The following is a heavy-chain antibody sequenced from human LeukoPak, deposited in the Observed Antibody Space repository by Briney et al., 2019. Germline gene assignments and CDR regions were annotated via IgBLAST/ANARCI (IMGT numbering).Heavy chain of an antibody. CDR2: IIPIFGTA. V-gene: IGHV1-69*13. Sequence: SAKVSCTASGGTFSSYAISWVRQAPGQGLEWMGGIIPIFGTADYAQKFQGRVTITADESTSTAYMELSSLRSEDTAVYYCASGYYYGSGSHRDLFFDYWGQGTLVTVSS. D-gene: IGHD3-10*01. CDR1: GGTFSSYA. J-gene: IGHJ4*02. CDR3: ASGYYYGSGSHRDLFFDY.